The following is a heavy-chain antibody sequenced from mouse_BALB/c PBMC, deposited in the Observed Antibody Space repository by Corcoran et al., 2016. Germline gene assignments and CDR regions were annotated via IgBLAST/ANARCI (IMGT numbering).Heavy chain of an antibody. CDR2: INPYYGST. D-gene: IGHD2-10*01. CDR3: ATYYGNYRFAY. J-gene: IGHJ3*01. V-gene: IGHV1-39*01. CDR1: GYSFTDYI. Sequence: EIQLQQTGPELVKPGASVKISCKASGYSFTDYIMLWVKQSHGKSLEWIGNINPYYGSTSYNLKFKGKATLTVDKSSSTAYMQLNSLTSEDSAVYYCATYYGNYRFAYWGQGTLVTVSA.